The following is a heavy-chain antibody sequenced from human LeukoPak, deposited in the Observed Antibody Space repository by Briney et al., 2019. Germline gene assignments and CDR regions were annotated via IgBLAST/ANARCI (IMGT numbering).Heavy chain of an antibody. J-gene: IGHJ4*02. CDR2: IGTAGDT. CDR3: AKDLGLRTFDY. V-gene: IGHV3-13*01. CDR1: GFTFSSYD. Sequence: PGGSLRLSCAASGFTFSSYDMHWVRQATGKGLEWVSVIGTAGDTYYPGSVKGRFTISRENAKNSLYLQMNSLRAGDTAVYYCAKDLGLRTFDYWGQGTLVTVSS. D-gene: IGHD2-15*01.